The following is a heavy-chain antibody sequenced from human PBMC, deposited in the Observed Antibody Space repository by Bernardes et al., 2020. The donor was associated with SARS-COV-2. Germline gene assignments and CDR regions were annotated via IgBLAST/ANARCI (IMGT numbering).Heavy chain of an antibody. D-gene: IGHD2-21*02. V-gene: IGHV4-39*01. CDR2: IYSSGTT. CDR1: GGCISNSNYY. CDR3: VGSSCGRDCYIGGLRSWDYGMDV. J-gene: IGHJ6*02. Sequence: SEPLSLTCTVSGGCISNSNYYWGWLLQSPGKGLEWIGSIYSSGTTYKNPSLQSRVTKSVDTSMNQFSLRLTSVTAADTAVYYCVGSSCGRDCYIGGLRSWDYGMDVWGQGTTVTISS.